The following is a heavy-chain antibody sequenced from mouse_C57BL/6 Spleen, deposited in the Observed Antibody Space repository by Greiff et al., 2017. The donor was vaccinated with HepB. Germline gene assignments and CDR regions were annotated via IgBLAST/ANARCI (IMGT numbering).Heavy chain of an antibody. J-gene: IGHJ1*03. D-gene: IGHD1-1*01. CDR1: GYTFTSYW. CDR2: INPSNGGT. CDR3: ERHPDYCGSSYWYFDV. Sequence: QVQLQQPGTELVKPGASVKLSCKASGYTFTSYWMHWVKQRPGQGLEWIGNINPSNGGTNYNEKFKSKATLTVDKSSSTAYMQLSSLTSEDSAVYYCERHPDYCGSSYWYFDVWGTGTTVTDSS. V-gene: IGHV1-53*01.